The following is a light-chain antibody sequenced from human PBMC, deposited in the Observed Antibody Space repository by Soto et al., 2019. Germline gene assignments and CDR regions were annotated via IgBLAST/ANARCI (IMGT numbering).Light chain of an antibody. Sequence: EIVMTQSPATLSVSPGERATLSCRASQSVSSNLAWYQQKPGQAPRLLIYGASTRATGIPARFSGSGSGTEFTLTISSLQSEDFAVYDCQQYNNWPWFGQGTKVEIK. CDR3: QQYNNWPW. CDR2: GAS. CDR1: QSVSSN. J-gene: IGKJ1*01. V-gene: IGKV3-15*01.